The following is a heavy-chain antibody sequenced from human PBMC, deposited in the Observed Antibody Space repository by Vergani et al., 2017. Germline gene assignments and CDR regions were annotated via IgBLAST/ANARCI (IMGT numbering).Heavy chain of an antibody. D-gene: IGHD3-10*01. V-gene: IGHV4-30-4*08. J-gene: IGHJ4*02. Sequence: QVQLQESGPGLVKPSQTLSLTCTVSGGSISSGDYYWNWIRQPPGKGLEWIGYIYYSGSTYYNPSLKSRCTISVDTSKNQFSLKLRSVTAADTAVYYCARKRVVREDVDYWGQGTLVTVSS. CDR3: ARKRVVREDVDY. CDR2: IYYSGST. CDR1: GGSISSGDYY.